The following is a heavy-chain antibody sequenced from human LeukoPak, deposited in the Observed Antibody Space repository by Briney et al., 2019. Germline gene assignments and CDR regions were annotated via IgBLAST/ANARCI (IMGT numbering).Heavy chain of an antibody. Sequence: SETLSLTCTVSGGSISSSSYYWGWIRQPPGKGREWIGSIYYSGSTYYNPSLKSRVTISVDTSKNQFSLKLSSVTAADTAVYYCASFKGGYYDSSGYYDYWGQGTLVTVSS. J-gene: IGHJ4*02. CDR1: GGSISSSSYY. V-gene: IGHV4-39*01. CDR3: ASFKGGYYDSSGYYDY. D-gene: IGHD3-22*01. CDR2: IYYSGST.